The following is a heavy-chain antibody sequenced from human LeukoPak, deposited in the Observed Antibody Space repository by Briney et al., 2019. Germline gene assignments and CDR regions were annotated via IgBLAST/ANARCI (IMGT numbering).Heavy chain of an antibody. J-gene: IGHJ4*02. Sequence: ASVKVSCKASGYSFTSCYIHWMRQAPGQGLEWMGMINPSGGSTTYAQKFQGRVTMTTDTSTRTVYMELSSLRSEDTAVYYCARDGVFDSSGYYDFDYWGQGTLVTVSS. V-gene: IGHV1-46*01. D-gene: IGHD3-22*01. CDR3: ARDGVFDSSGYYDFDY. CDR1: GYSFTSCY. CDR2: INPSGGST.